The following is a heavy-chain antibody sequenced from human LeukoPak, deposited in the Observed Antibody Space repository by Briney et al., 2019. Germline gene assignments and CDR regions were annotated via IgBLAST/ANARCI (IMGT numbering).Heavy chain of an antibody. Sequence: VASVKVSCKASGYTFTSYGISWVRQAPGQGLEWMGWISAYNGNTSYAQKLQGRVTMTTDTSTSTAYMELRSLRSDDTAVYYCARSRYNWNDAGGAFDIWGQGTMVTVSS. J-gene: IGHJ3*02. V-gene: IGHV1-18*01. CDR2: ISAYNGNT. CDR1: GYTFTSYG. CDR3: ARSRYNWNDAGGAFDI. D-gene: IGHD1-1*01.